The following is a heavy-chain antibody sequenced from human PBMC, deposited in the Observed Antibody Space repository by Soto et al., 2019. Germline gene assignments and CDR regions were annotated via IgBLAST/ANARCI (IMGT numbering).Heavy chain of an antibody. J-gene: IGHJ6*02. CDR1: GYTFTSYY. CDR3: ARNLGSYSPPSVYYYYYGMDV. CDR2: INPSGGST. V-gene: IGHV1-46*01. Sequence: GASVKVSCKASGYTFTSYYMHWVRQAPGQGLEWMGIINPSGGSTSYAQKFQGRVTITRDTSASTAYMELSSLRSEDTAVYYCARNLGSYSPPSVYYYYYGMDVWGQGTTVTVSS. D-gene: IGHD1-26*01.